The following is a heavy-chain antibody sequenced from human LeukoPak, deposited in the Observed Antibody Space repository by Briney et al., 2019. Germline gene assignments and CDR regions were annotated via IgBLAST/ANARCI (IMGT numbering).Heavy chain of an antibody. Sequence: SETLSLTCTVSGGSISSYYWSWIRQPPGKGLEWIGYIYYSGSTNYNPSLKSRVTISVDTSKNQFSLKLDSVTAADTAVYYCATRTTAAGYFDYWGQGTLVTVSS. CDR3: ATRTTAAGYFDY. D-gene: IGHD6-13*01. V-gene: IGHV4-59*12. J-gene: IGHJ4*02. CDR2: IYYSGST. CDR1: GGSISSYY.